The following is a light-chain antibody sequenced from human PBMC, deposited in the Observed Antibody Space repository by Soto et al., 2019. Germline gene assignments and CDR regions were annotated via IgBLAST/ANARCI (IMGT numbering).Light chain of an antibody. CDR1: ESINRW. V-gene: IGKV1-5*01. Sequence: DIQMTQSPSTLSASVGDRVTITCRASESINRWLAWYQQKPGKAPKLLIYDASTLQTGVPSRFSGSGSGTEFTLTIRSLQPDDFATYYCKHYNSYSEAFGQGTKVDIK. CDR2: DAS. CDR3: KHYNSYSEA. J-gene: IGKJ1*01.